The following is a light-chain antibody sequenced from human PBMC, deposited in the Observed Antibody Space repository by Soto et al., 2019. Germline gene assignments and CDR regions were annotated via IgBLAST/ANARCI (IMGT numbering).Light chain of an antibody. J-gene: IGLJ1*01. V-gene: IGLV2-14*01. CDR3: SSYTSSTTQV. CDR1: SSDVGGYNY. CDR2: DVS. Sequence: QSVLTQPASVSGSPGQSITISCTGTSSDVGGYNYVSWYQQHPGKAPKLMIYDVSNRPSGVSNRFPGSKSGNTASLTISGLQAEDEGDYYCSSYTSSTTQVFGTGTKLTVL.